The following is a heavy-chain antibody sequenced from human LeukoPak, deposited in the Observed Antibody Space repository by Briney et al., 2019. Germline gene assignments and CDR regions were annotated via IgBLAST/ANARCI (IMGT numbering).Heavy chain of an antibody. CDR2: ISGSGGIT. V-gene: IGHV3-23*01. J-gene: IGHJ4*02. CDR3: AKERVSGIDC. Sequence: PGGSLRLSCEASGFTFSNYAMSWVRQAPGEGLEWVSRISGSGGITYYADSVKGRFTISRDNSKNTLFLQMNSLRVEDTAVFYCAKERVSGIDCWGQGTLVTVSS. CDR1: GFTFSNYA. D-gene: IGHD5/OR15-5a*01.